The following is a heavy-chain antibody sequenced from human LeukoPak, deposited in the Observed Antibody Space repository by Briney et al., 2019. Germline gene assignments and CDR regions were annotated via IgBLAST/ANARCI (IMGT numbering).Heavy chain of an antibody. CDR3: AKNLYCGDGSCYPSALGMDV. D-gene: IGHD2-15*01. CDR1: GFTFSSYA. Sequence: GGSLRLSCAASGFTFSSYAMSWVRQAPGKGLEWVSGISGSGGSTYYADSVKGRFTISRDNSKNTLFLQMNSLRAEDTAVYYCAKNLYCGDGSCYPSALGMDVWGQGTTVTVSS. CDR2: ISGSGGST. V-gene: IGHV3-23*01. J-gene: IGHJ6*02.